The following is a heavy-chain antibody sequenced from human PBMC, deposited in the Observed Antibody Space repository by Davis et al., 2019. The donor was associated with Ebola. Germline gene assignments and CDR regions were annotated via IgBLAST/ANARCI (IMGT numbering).Heavy chain of an antibody. V-gene: IGHV4-4*02. J-gene: IGHJ4*02. CDR3: ARGPSIMGFDY. CDR2: INHSGST. Sequence: SETLSLTCAVSGGSISSSNWWSWVRQPPGKGLEWIGEINHSGSTNYNPSLKSRVTISVDTSKNQFSLKLSSVTAADTAVYYCARGPSIMGFDYWGQGTLVTVSS. CDR1: GGSISSSNW.